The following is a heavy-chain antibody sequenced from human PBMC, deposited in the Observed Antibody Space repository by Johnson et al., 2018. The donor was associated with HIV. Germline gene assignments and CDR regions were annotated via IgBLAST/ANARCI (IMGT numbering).Heavy chain of an antibody. D-gene: IGHD5-12*01. CDR1: GFTFSSYG. V-gene: IGHV3-33*06. CDR2: MWYDGREK. Sequence: QVQLVEFGGGVVQPGWSLRLSCVTSGFTFSSYGMHWVCQAPGQGLVRVAVMWYDGREKYYADSVKGRFTIIRDNSKNTLYLQMNSLRAEDTAVYYCAKDPSYIVDTAMTDAFDIWGQGTMVTVSS. CDR3: AKDPSYIVDTAMTDAFDI. J-gene: IGHJ3*02.